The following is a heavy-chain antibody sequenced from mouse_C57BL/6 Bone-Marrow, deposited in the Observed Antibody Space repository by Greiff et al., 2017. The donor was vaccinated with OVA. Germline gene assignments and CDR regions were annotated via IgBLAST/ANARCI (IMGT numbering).Heavy chain of an antibody. Sequence: VQLSCKASGYTFTSYWMHWVKQRPIQGLEWIGNIDPSDSETHYNQKFKDKATLTVDKSSSTAYMQLSSLTSEDSAVYYCVFYDGYFDYWGQGTTLTVSS. CDR3: VFYDGYFDY. J-gene: IGHJ2*01. CDR1: GYTFTSYW. D-gene: IGHD2-3*01. CDR2: IDPSDSET. V-gene: IGHV1-52*01.